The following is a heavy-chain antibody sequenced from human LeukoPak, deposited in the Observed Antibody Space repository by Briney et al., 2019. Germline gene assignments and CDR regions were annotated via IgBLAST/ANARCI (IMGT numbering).Heavy chain of an antibody. CDR2: ITYNGKT. Sequence: PSETLSPTCTVSGDSISTYYWSWIRQPPGKGFEWIGYITYNGKTDSYPSLKSRVTLSLDTSKKQFSLTLNSVTAADTAVYYCARSPGGYFDFWGHGALVTVSS. CDR3: ARSPGGYFDF. J-gene: IGHJ4*01. D-gene: IGHD3-10*01. CDR1: GDSISTYY. V-gene: IGHV4-59*08.